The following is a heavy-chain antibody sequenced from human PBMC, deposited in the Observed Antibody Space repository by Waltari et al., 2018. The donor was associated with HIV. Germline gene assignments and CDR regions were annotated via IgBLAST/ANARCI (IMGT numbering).Heavy chain of an antibody. J-gene: IGHJ2*01. D-gene: IGHD2-2*02. CDR2: NNTNSGGT. V-gene: IGHV1-2*02. Sequence: VQLVQSGAEVKKPAASVKVSCKASGYTFPGNYMHSLPQAPAPGLEGRGWNNTNSGGTTYAQKFQGRVTMTRDTSSSTAYMGLSRLRSDDTAVYDCARGLDFSSTSCYRPTGEDLWGRGTLVTVSS. CDR3: ARGLDFSSTSCYRPTGEDL. CDR1: GYTFPGNY.